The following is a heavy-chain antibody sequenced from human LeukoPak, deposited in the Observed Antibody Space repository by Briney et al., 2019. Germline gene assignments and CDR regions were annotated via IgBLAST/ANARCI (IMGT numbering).Heavy chain of an antibody. CDR1: GFTFSSYS. CDR3: AKDPNGDYVGAFDS. Sequence: PGGSLRLSCAASGFTFSSYSMNWVRQAPGKGLEWVSYISSSSSTIYYADSVKGRFTISRDNAKNSLYLQMNSLRVEDTAVYYCAKDPNGDYVGAFDSWGQGTMVTVSS. D-gene: IGHD4-17*01. J-gene: IGHJ3*02. CDR2: ISSSSSTI. V-gene: IGHV3-48*04.